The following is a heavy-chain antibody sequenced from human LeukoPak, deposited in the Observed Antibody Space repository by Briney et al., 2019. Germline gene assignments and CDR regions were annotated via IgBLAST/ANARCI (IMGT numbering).Heavy chain of an antibody. J-gene: IGHJ6*02. CDR2: IYTSGST. CDR1: GSSISSYY. V-gene: IGHV4-4*07. Sequence: SSETLSHTCTVSGSSISSYYWSWIRQPAGKGLEWIGRIYTSGSTNYNPSLKSRVTMSVDTSKNQFSLKLSSVTAADTAVYYCARARASGYYGMDVWGQGTTVTVSS. CDR3: ARARASGYYGMDV. D-gene: IGHD3-10*01.